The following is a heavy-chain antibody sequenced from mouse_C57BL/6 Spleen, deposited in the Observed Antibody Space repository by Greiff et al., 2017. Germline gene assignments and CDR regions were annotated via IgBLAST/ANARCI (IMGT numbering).Heavy chain of an antibody. CDR1: GFSLTSYA. CDR3: ARNYGPYDSTYWYFDV. V-gene: IGHV2-9-1*01. D-gene: IGHD2-5*01. CDR2: IWTGGGT. Sequence: VKLMESGPGLVAPSQSLSITCTVSGFSLTSYAISWVRQPPGKGLEWLGVIWTGGGTNYNSALKSRLSISKDNSKSQVFLKMNSLQTDDTARYYCARNYGPYDSTYWYFDVWGTGTTVTVSS. J-gene: IGHJ1*03.